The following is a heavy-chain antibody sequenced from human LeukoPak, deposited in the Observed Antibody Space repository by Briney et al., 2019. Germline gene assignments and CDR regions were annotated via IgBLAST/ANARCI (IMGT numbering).Heavy chain of an antibody. Sequence: SKTLSLTCTVSGGSISSSSYYWGWIRQPPGKGLEWIGSIYYSGSTYYNPSLKSRVTISVDTSKNQFSLKLSSVTAADTAVYYCASYYDYVWGSYRYPVNWGQGTLVTVSS. CDR1: GGSISSSSYY. D-gene: IGHD3-16*02. V-gene: IGHV4-39*01. J-gene: IGHJ4*02. CDR2: IYYSGST. CDR3: ASYYDYVWGSYRYPVN.